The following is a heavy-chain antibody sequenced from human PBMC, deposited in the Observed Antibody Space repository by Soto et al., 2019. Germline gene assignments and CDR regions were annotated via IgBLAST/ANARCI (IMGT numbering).Heavy chain of an antibody. D-gene: IGHD3-3*01. CDR3: ARDRQFCGGSYMVFAYKYGMDV. Sequence: QVQLEESEGGVVQPGGSLRLSCAASGFTFSSYGMHWVRQAPGKGLQWVALVWYDGSNQYYADSVKGRFTISRDNSKNTLHLQLNSLGAEDTAVYFCARDRQFCGGSYMVFAYKYGMDVWGQGTTVTVSS. V-gene: IGHV3-33*01. CDR2: VWYDGSNQ. CDR1: GFTFSSYG. J-gene: IGHJ6*02.